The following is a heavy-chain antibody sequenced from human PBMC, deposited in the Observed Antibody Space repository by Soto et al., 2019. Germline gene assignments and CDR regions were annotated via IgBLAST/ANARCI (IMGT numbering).Heavy chain of an antibody. J-gene: IGHJ4*02. CDR3: ATVHRSSRSFDY. CDR2: TGLNGRTT. V-gene: IGHV3-23*01. CDR1: GFTFSIYA. D-gene: IGHD6-6*01. Sequence: MRLSCAASGFTFSIYAMSWVRQAPGKGLEWVSTTGLNGRTTYYADSVKGRFTVSRDNSKNTLDLQMSSLRAEDTAVYYCATVHRSSRSFDYWGQGTLVTLSS.